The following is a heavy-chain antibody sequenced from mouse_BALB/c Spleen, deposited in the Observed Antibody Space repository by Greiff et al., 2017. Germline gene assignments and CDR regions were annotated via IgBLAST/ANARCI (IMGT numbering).Heavy chain of an antibody. J-gene: IGHJ2*01. CDR3: ARHSVSSYDYFDY. V-gene: IGHV5-9-3*01. CDR1: GFTFSSYA. Sequence: EVKVVESGGGLVKPGGSLKLSCAASGFTFSSYAMSWVRQTPEKRLEWVATISSGGSYTYYPDSVKGRFTISRDNAKNTLYLQMSSLRSEDTAMYYCARHSVSSYDYFDYWGQGTTLTVSS. D-gene: IGHD1-1*01. CDR2: ISSGGSYT.